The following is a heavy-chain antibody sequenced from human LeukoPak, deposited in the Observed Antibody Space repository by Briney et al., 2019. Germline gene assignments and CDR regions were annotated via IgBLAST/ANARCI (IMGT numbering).Heavy chain of an antibody. CDR2: IYYSGST. CDR1: GGSISSSSYY. Sequence: SETLSLTCTVSGGSISSSSYYWGWIRQPPGKGLEWIGSIYYSGSTYYNPSLKSRVTISVDTSKNQFSLKLSSVTAADTAVYYCARHEGVPAAIGVYYMDVWGKGTTVTVSS. D-gene: IGHD2-2*02. V-gene: IGHV4-39*01. CDR3: ARHEGVPAAIGVYYMDV. J-gene: IGHJ6*03.